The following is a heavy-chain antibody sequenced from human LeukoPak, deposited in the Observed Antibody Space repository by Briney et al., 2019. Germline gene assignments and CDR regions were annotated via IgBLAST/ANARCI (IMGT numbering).Heavy chain of an antibody. Sequence: SETLSLTCTVSGGSISGTSYYWSWIRQPPGEGLEWIGEIHHSGSTNYNPSLKSRVTISVDTSKKQFSLKLSSVAAADTAVYYCARKGGGQLVNTRRWFDPWGQGTLVTVSS. J-gene: IGHJ5*02. CDR1: GGSISGTSYY. CDR2: IHHSGST. CDR3: ARKGGGQLVNTRRWFDP. V-gene: IGHV4-39*07. D-gene: IGHD6-13*01.